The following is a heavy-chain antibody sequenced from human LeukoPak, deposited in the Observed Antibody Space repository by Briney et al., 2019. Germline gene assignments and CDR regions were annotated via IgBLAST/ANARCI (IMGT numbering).Heavy chain of an antibody. CDR1: GFTFSDYY. CDR2: ISSSGSTI. Sequence: GGSLRLSCAASGFTFSDYYMSWIRQAPGKGLEWVSYISSSGSTIYYADSVKGRFTISRDNAKNSLYLQMNSLRAEDTAVYYCARDLKVVTPGSTFDYWGQGTLVTVSS. D-gene: IGHD4-23*01. J-gene: IGHJ4*02. V-gene: IGHV3-11*01. CDR3: ARDLKVVTPGSTFDY.